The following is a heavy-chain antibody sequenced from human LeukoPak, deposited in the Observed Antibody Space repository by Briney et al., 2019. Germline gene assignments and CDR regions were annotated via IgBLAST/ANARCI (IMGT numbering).Heavy chain of an antibody. V-gene: IGHV3-30-3*01. J-gene: IGHJ5*02. CDR3: ARDGPIRAKSTVTAGWLDP. Sequence: GTSPTLSCAASGFTSSTSAIHWGRQALGKGLEWGAVISNDGNRAYYTDSVKGRFTMSRDNSKNTLNLEMNSLRPEDTAVYYCARDGPIRAKSTVTAGWLDPWGQGILVTVSS. CDR2: ISNDGNRA. CDR1: GFTSSTSA. D-gene: IGHD4-17*01.